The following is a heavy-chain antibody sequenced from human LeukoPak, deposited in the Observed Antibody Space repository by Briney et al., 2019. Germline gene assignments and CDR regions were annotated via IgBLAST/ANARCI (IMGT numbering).Heavy chain of an antibody. Sequence: GGSLRLSCAASGFTFSSYWMSWVRQAPGKGLEWVANIKQDGSEKYYVDSVKGRFTISRDNAKNSLYLQMNSLRAEDTAVYYCARDVPLAAAGYDPWGQGTLVTVSS. J-gene: IGHJ5*02. CDR3: ARDVPLAAAGYDP. D-gene: IGHD6-13*01. V-gene: IGHV3-7*01. CDR1: GFTFSSYW. CDR2: IKQDGSEK.